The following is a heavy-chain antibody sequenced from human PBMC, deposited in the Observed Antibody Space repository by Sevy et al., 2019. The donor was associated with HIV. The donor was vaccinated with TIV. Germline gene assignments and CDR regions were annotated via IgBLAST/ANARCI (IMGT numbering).Heavy chain of an antibody. J-gene: IGHJ4*02. CDR2: ISGSGSNR. Sequence: GGSLRLSCAASAFTFSDFYMTWIRQAPGKGLECVSYISGSGSNRYYADSVKGRFTISRDNAMNSLYLQMNSLRAEDTVVYYYASGRGVFGIAAPDHFDFWGQGTLVTVSS. CDR1: AFTFSDFY. CDR3: ASGRGVFGIAAPDHFDF. V-gene: IGHV3-11*01. D-gene: IGHD6-13*01.